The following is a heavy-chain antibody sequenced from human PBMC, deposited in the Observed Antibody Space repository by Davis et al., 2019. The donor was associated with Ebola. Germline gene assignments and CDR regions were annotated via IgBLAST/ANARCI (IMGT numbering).Heavy chain of an antibody. J-gene: IGHJ4*02. CDR2: INWNGGRT. V-gene: IGHV3-20*04. CDR1: GFTFDDYG. D-gene: IGHD3-22*01. CDR3: ARAEGMRYYYDSSGFYPPNY. Sequence: PGGSLRLSCAASGFTFDDYGMSWVRQAPGKGLEWVSGINWNGGRTGYADSVKGRFTISRHNAKNSLYLQMNSLRAEDTALYYCARAEGMRYYYDSSGFYPPNYWGQGALVTVSS.